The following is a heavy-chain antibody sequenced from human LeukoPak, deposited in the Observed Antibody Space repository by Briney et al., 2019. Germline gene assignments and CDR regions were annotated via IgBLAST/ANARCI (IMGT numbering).Heavy chain of an antibody. CDR3: ARDRECDFWSGLPKFDP. Sequence: ASVKVSCKASGYTFTSYGISWVRQAPGQGLEWMGWISAYNGNTNYAQKLQGRVTMTTDTSTSTAYMELRSLRSDDTAVYYCARDRECDFWSGLPKFDPWGQGTLVTVSS. J-gene: IGHJ5*02. CDR1: GYTFTSYG. D-gene: IGHD3-3*01. CDR2: ISAYNGNT. V-gene: IGHV1-18*01.